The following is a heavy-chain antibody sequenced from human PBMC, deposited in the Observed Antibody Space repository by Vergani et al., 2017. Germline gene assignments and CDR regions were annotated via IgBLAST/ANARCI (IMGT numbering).Heavy chain of an antibody. CDR2: ISGNRANT. J-gene: IGHJ4*02. V-gene: IGHV3-23*01. Sequence: EVQLLESGGGLVQPGGSLRLSCTASGFTFNNYGMNWVRQAPGKGLEWVSGISGNRANTDYADSVKGQFTISRDNSKNMQYLQMNSLRAEDTAVYYCAKNWVLSDTTKIYYFEHWGQGSLVIVSS. CDR1: GFTFNNYG. CDR3: AKNWVLSDTTKIYYFEH. D-gene: IGHD2-2*03.